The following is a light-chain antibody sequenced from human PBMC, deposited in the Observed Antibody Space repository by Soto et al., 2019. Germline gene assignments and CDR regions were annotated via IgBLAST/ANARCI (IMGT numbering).Light chain of an antibody. CDR2: NDN. CDR3: QSYDSSLSGYV. Sequence: QSVLTQPPSVSGAPGQRVTISCTGSSSNIGAGSGVHWYQQLPGTAPKLLIYNDNKRPSGVPDRFSGSKSGTSASLAITGLQAGDEADYYCQSYDSSLSGYVFGTGTKVTVL. J-gene: IGLJ1*01. CDR1: SSNIGAGSG. V-gene: IGLV1-40*01.